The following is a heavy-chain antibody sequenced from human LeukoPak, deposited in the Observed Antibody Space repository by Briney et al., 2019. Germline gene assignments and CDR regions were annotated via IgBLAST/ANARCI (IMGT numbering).Heavy chain of an antibody. J-gene: IGHJ3*02. V-gene: IGHV4-34*01. Sequence: SETLSLTCAVYGGSFSGYYWSWIRQPPGKGLEWIGEINHSGSTNYNPSLKSRVTISVDTSKNQFSLKLSSVTAADTAVYYCARFDTAVAGIDAFDIWGQGTMVTVSS. CDR3: ARFDTAVAGIDAFDI. D-gene: IGHD6-19*01. CDR1: GGSFSGYY. CDR2: INHSGST.